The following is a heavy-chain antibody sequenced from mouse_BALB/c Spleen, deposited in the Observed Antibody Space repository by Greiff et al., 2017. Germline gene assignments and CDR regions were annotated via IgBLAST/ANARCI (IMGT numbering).Heavy chain of an antibody. J-gene: IGHJ4*01. V-gene: IGHV5-6-5*01. CDR1: GFTFSSYA. CDR3: ARDYGNYGDYAMDY. Sequence: DVHLVESGGGLVKPGGSLKLSCAASGFTFSSYAMSWVRQTPEKRLEWVASISSGGSTYYPDSVKGRFTISRDNARNILYLQMSSLRSEDTAMYYCARDYGNYGDYAMDYWGQGTSVTVSS. CDR2: ISSGGST. D-gene: IGHD2-1*01.